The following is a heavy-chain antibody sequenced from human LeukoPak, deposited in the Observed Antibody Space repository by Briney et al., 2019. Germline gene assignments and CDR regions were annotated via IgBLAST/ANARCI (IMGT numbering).Heavy chain of an antibody. J-gene: IGHJ6*03. CDR2: IYNSGSA. CDR3: ARGVVRGNYYYYYYMDV. CDR1: GGSISSYY. Sequence: SETLSLTCIVPGGSISSYYWSWIRQPAGKGLEWIGRIYNSGSANYNPSLKSRVTISVDTSKNQFSLKLSSVTAADTAVYYCARGVVRGNYYYYYYMDVWGKGTTVTISS. D-gene: IGHD3-10*01. V-gene: IGHV4-4*07.